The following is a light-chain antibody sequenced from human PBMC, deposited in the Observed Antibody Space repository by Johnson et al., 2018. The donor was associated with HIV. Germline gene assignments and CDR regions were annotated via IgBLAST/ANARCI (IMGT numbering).Light chain of an antibody. V-gene: IGLV1-51*02. CDR3: GTWDNSLSAHFV. Sequence: QSVLTQPPSVSAAPGQKVTISCYGGSSNIGNNYVSWYQQLPRAAPKLLIYENSKRPSGIPDRFSGSKSGTSATLDITGLQTGDEADYYCGTWDNSLSAHFVFGSGTKITVL. CDR1: SSNIGNNY. J-gene: IGLJ1*01. CDR2: ENS.